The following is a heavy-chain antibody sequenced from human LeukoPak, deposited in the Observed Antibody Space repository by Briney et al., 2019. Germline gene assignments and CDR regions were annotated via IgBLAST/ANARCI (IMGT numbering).Heavy chain of an antibody. V-gene: IGHV3-30*02. J-gene: IGHJ6*03. Sequence: PGGSLRLSCAASAFIFSSYGMHWVRQAPGKGLEWVAYIQYDGSNQQYADSVRGRFSISRDSSKNVLYLQMNSLRAEDTALYYCARVTPYGDYDYYYYYMDVWGKGTTVTVSS. D-gene: IGHD4-17*01. CDR3: ARVTPYGDYDYYYYYMDV. CDR1: AFIFSSYG. CDR2: IQYDGSNQ.